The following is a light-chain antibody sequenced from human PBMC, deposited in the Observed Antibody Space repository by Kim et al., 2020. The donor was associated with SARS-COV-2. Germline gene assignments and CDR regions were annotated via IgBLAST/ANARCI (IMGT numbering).Light chain of an antibody. V-gene: IGLV2-14*03. CDR3: SSYTSSDTLG. CDR2: DVS. CDR1: SSDVGGYNY. Sequence: GQSITLSCTGTSSDVGGYNYVSWYQQHPGKAPKLMIYDVSNRPSGVSNRFSGSKSGNTASLTISGLQAEDEADYYCSSYTSSDTLGFGGGTQLTVL. J-gene: IGLJ2*01.